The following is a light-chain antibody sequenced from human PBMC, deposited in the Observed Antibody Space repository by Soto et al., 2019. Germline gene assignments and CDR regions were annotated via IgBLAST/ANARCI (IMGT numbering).Light chain of an antibody. V-gene: IGKV3-11*01. Sequence: EIVLTQSPATLSLSPGERATLSCRASQSVSSYLAWYQQKPGQAPRLLIYDASNMATGIPARFSGSGSGTDFTLTISSLEPEDFALYNCQQRSNWPLTFCGGTKVEIK. CDR3: QQRSNWPLT. CDR1: QSVSSY. J-gene: IGKJ4*01. CDR2: DAS.